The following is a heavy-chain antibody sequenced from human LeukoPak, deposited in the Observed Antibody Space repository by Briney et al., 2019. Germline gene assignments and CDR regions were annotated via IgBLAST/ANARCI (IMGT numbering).Heavy chain of an antibody. CDR3: ARDKPSSIAARFDY. CDR2: INSDGSSA. J-gene: IGHJ4*02. V-gene: IGHV3-74*01. D-gene: IGHD6-6*01. CDR1: GFTFSSYW. Sequence: GGSLRLSCAASGFTFSSYWMHWVRQAPGKGLVWVSRINSDGSSASYADSVKGRFTISRDNAKNALYLQMNSLRAEDTAVYYCARDKPSSIAARFDYWGQGTLVTVSS.